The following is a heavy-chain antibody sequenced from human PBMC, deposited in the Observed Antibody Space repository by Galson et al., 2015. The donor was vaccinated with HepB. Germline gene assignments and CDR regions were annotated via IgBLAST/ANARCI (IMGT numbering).Heavy chain of an antibody. Sequence: SLRLSCAASGFTFSSYSMNWVRQAPGKGLEWVSSISSSSSYIYYADSVKGRFTISRDNAKNSLYLQMNSLRAEDTAVYYCARDLNDPLYYYYGMDVWGQGTTVTVSS. J-gene: IGHJ6*02. CDR1: GFTFSSYS. CDR3: ARDLNDPLYYYYGMDV. CDR2: ISSSSSYI. V-gene: IGHV3-21*01. D-gene: IGHD3-16*01.